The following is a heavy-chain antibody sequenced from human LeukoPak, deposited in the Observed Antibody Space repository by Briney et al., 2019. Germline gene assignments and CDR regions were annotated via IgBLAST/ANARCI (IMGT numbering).Heavy chain of an antibody. CDR2: IYYSGST. J-gene: IGHJ4*02. CDR1: GGSISSSSYY. D-gene: IGHD6-19*01. V-gene: IGHV4-39*07. CDR3: ASSLDSSGWYFGVY. Sequence: PSETLSLTCTVPGGSISSSSYYWGWIRQPPGKGLEWIGSIYYSGSTYYNPSLKSRVTISVDTSKNQFSLKLSSVTAADTALYYCASSLDSSGWYFGVYWGQGTLVTVSS.